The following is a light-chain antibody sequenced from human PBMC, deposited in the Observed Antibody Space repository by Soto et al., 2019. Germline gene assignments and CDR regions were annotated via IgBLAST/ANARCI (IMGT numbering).Light chain of an antibody. J-gene: IGKJ3*01. Sequence: EIVLTQSPATLSLSPGERATLSCRASQSVRSYLAWYQQRRGQAPRLLIYDASNRATGIPARFSGSGSGTDFTLTISSLEPEDFAVYYWQQRSNWPPFTFGPGTQVEMK. CDR3: QQRSNWPPFT. V-gene: IGKV3-11*01. CDR2: DAS. CDR1: QSVRSY.